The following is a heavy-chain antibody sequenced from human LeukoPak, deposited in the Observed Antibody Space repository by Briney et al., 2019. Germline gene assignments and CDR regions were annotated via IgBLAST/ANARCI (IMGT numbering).Heavy chain of an antibody. J-gene: IGHJ6*03. CDR2: INPSGGST. CDR3: AREPSPPQVYMDV. Sequence: ASVKVSCKASGYTFTGYYMHWVRQAPGQGLEWMGIINPSGGSTSYAQKFQGRVTMTRDMSTSTVYMELSSLRSEDTAVYYCAREPSPPQVYMDVWGKGTTVTVSS. V-gene: IGHV1-46*01. CDR1: GYTFTGYY.